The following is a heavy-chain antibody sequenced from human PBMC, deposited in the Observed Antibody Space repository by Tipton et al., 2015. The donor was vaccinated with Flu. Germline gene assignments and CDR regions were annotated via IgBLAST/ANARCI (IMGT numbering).Heavy chain of an antibody. D-gene: IGHD2-2*01. V-gene: IGHV1-46*01. CDR1: GYTFTTHY. CDR2: VNPSGSNT. J-gene: IGHJ6*02. CDR3: ARDYEYCSSTGCPSTGYGMDV. Sequence: QLVQSGAEVKKPGASVKVSCKASGYTFTTHYIHWVRQAPGQGLEWMAIVNPSGSNTAYAQKFQGRVTMTRDTSTSTIYMELSSLRSDDTAVYSCARDYEYCSSTGCPSTGYGMDVWGQGTTVPVFS.